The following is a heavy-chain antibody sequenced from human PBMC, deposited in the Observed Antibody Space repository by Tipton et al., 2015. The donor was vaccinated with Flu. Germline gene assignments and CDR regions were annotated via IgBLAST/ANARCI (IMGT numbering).Heavy chain of an antibody. CDR2: MNPNSANT. V-gene: IGHV1-8*01. CDR3: ARGPGRDIAVRGWFDP. D-gene: IGHD6-6*01. Sequence: QLVQSGAEVKKPGASVKVSCETSGYTFTSYDINWVRQATGQGLEWMGWMNPNSANTGYAQKSQGRVSMTRNTSISTAYMELNSLTSDDTAVYYCARGPGRDIAVRGWFDPWGQGTLVTVSS. J-gene: IGHJ5*02. CDR1: GYTFTSYD.